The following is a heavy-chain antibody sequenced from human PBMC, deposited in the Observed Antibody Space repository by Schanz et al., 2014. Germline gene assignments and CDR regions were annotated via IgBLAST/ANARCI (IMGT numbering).Heavy chain of an antibody. J-gene: IGHJ4*02. CDR2: IGYDGSEK. CDR3: ARDPNTSAWLPYFDT. Sequence: VQLVDSGGGLVQPGGSLRLSCAASGFTVSNSYIHWVRQAPGKGLEWVANIGYDGSEKYYVDSVKGRFTISRDTPKNTLYVQMNSLRADDTAVYYCARDPNTSAWLPYFDTWGQGTLVTVSS. D-gene: IGHD6-19*01. CDR1: GFTVSNSY. V-gene: IGHV3-30*02.